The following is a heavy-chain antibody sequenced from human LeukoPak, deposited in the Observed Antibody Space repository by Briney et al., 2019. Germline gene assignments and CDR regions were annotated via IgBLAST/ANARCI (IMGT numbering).Heavy chain of an antibody. D-gene: IGHD3-22*01. J-gene: IGHJ4*02. CDR3: ARDTMIVRYYFDY. CDR2: INHSGST. V-gene: IGHV4-34*01. CDR1: GGSFSGYY. Sequence: SETLSLTCAVYGGSFSGYYWSWIRQPPGKGLEWIGEINHSGSTNYNPSLKSRVTISVDTSKNQFSLKLSSVTAADTAVYYCARDTMIVRYYFDYCGQGTLVTVSS.